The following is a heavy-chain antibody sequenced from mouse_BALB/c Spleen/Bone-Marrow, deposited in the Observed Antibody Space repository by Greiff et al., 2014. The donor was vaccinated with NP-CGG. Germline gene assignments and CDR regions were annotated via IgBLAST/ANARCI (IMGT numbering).Heavy chain of an antibody. V-gene: IGHV1-18*01. CDR3: ARPNTTPFDY. CDR1: GYTFTDYH. D-gene: IGHD2-12*01. Sequence: EVQLQQSGTALLTPGASVRIPCKASGYTFTDYHMDWVKQSHGKSLAWIGDIDPNNGTTIYNRNFKGKATLTVDKSSSTAYMELRSLTSEDTAVYYCARPNTTPFDYWGQGTLVTVSS. J-gene: IGHJ3*01. CDR2: IDPNNGTT.